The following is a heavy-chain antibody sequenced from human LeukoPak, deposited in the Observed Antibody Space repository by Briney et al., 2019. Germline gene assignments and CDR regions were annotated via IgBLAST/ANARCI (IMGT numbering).Heavy chain of an antibody. J-gene: IGHJ4*02. V-gene: IGHV3-30-3*01. D-gene: IGHD3-10*01. CDR3: ANGLSPDY. CDR1: GFTFSSYA. CDR2: ISYDGSNK. Sequence: PGGSLRLSCAASGFTFSSYAMHWVRQAPGKGLEWVAVISYDGSNKYYADSVKGRFTISRDNSKNTLFLQMNSLRAEDTAIYYCANGLSPDYWGQGTLVTVSS.